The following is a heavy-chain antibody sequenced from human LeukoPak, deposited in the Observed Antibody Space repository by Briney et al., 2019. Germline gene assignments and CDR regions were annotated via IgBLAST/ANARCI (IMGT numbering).Heavy chain of an antibody. V-gene: IGHV3-7*01. J-gene: IGHJ3*02. Sequence: GGSLRLSCVASGFTFSNYWMSWVRQAPGKGLEWVANIKRDGRDKNSVDSVKGRFTISRDNAKISMFLQMNSLRVEDTAVYYCARESRITGTTTSGFDIWGQGTMVTVSS. CDR2: IKRDGRDK. CDR1: GFTFSNYW. CDR3: ARESRITGTTTSGFDI. D-gene: IGHD1-20*01.